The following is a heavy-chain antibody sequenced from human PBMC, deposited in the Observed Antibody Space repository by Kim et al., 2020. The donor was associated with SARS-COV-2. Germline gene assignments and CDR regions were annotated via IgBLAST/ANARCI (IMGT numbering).Heavy chain of an antibody. D-gene: IGHD6-13*01. Sequence: SETLSLTCTVSGGSISSSSYYWGWIRQPPGKGLEWIGCIYYSGSTYYNPSLKSRVTISVDTSKNQFSLKLSSVTAADTAVYYCARPSPNSSSWYAPFDYWGQGTLVTVSS. V-gene: IGHV4-39*01. CDR2: IYYSGST. J-gene: IGHJ4*02. CDR3: ARPSPNSSSWYAPFDY. CDR1: GGSISSSSYY.